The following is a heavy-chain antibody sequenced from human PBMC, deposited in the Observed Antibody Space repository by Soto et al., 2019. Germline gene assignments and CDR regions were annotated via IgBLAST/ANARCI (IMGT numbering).Heavy chain of an antibody. D-gene: IGHD6-19*01. CDR2: ISCCGGST. Sequence: EVQLLESGGGVVQPGGSLRLSCEASGFNFKKFAMGWVRQAPGEGLEWVSGISCCGGSTSYADSVKGRFTLARDDSKNTLSLHLNSPRFEDTARYFCAKADGEQWLIPHLDNWGQGTLVTVS. J-gene: IGHJ4*02. CDR1: GFNFKKFA. CDR3: AKADGEQWLIPHLDN. V-gene: IGHV3-23*01.